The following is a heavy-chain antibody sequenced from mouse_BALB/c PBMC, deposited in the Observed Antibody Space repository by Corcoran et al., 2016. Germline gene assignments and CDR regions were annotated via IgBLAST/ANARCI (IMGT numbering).Heavy chain of an antibody. V-gene: IGHV9-3-1*01. CDR3: AKLYYYAMDY. CDR1: GYTFTNSG. D-gene: IGHD1-1*02. Sequence: QIQLVQSGPELKKPGETVKISCKASGYTFTNSGMNWVKQAPGKGLKWMGWINTYTGEPTYADDFKGRFAFSLETSASTAYLQINNLKNEDTATYFCAKLYYYAMDYWGQGTAVTVSS. J-gene: IGHJ4*01. CDR2: INTYTGEP.